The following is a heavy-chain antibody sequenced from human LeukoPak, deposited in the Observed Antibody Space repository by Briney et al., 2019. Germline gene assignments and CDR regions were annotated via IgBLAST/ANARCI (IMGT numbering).Heavy chain of an antibody. Sequence: SVKVSCKASGGTFSSYAISWVRQAPGQGLEWMGRIIPILGIANYAQKFQGRVTITADKSTSTAYMELSSLRSEDTAVYYCARESIHPSDYYDSSGYYFDVWGKGTTVTVSS. J-gene: IGHJ6*04. CDR2: IIPILGIA. CDR3: ARESIHPSDYYDSSGYYFDV. D-gene: IGHD3-22*01. V-gene: IGHV1-69*04. CDR1: GGTFSSYA.